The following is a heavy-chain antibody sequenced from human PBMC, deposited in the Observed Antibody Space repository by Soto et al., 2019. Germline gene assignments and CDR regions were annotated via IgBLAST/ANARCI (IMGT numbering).Heavy chain of an antibody. CDR1: GGSFKSGSYS. CDR3: ARDFAYFDS. D-gene: IGHD3-3*01. Sequence: PSETLSLTCTVSGGSFKSGSYSWSWVRQPPGKGLEWIGYFYHTGRTSYNPSLKSRVSISMDTSKNQFSLNLDSVPAADTAVYFCARDFAYFDSWGQGTLVTVS. V-gene: IGHV4-61*01. J-gene: IGHJ4*02. CDR2: FYHTGRT.